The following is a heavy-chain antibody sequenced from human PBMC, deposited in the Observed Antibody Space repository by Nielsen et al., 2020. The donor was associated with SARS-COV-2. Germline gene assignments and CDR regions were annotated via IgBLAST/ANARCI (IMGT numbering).Heavy chain of an antibody. CDR1: GFTFSSYA. J-gene: IGHJ6*02. CDR2: IAYDGGNK. D-gene: IGHD1-14*01. V-gene: IGHV3-30*18. Sequence: GESLKISCAASGFTFSSYAMSWVRQAPGKGLEWVAVIAYDGGNKYYGDSVKGRFTISRDNSKNTLYLQMNSLRAEDTAVYYCAKVIRQTANYYFYGMDVWGQGTTVTVSS. CDR3: AKVIRQTANYYFYGMDV.